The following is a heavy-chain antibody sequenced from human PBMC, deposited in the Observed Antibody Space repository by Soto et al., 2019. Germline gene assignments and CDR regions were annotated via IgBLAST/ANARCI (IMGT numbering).Heavy chain of an antibody. D-gene: IGHD4-17*01. CDR3: ARTYGGHADNYYFGMDV. CDR2: TWFDGSKK. Sequence: GGSLRLSCAASGFIFTSYGMHWVRQAPGKGLEWLAVTWFDGSKKYYADSVKGRFTISRDNFKETLYLEMNSLRAEDTGVSYCARTYGGHADNYYFGMDVWGQGT. CDR1: GFIFTSYG. V-gene: IGHV3-33*01. J-gene: IGHJ6*02.